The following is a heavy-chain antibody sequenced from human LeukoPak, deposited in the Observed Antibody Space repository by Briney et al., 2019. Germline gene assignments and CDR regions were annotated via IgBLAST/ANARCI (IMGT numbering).Heavy chain of an antibody. D-gene: IGHD2/OR15-2a*01. J-gene: IGHJ4*02. CDR1: GGSIGNYY. CDR3: AKGLNQYFFDS. Sequence: SETLSLTCTVFGGSIGNYYWNWIRQPAGKGLEWIGRFHSSGSTNYTPSLKSRVTTSVDTSRNHSSLRLNSVTAADTAVYYCAKGLNQYFFDSWGQGTLVAVSS. CDR2: FHSSGST. V-gene: IGHV4-4*07.